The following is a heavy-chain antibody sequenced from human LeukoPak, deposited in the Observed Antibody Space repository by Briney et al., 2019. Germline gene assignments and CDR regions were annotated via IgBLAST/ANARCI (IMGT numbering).Heavy chain of an antibody. CDR2: ISGSDDGT. CDR1: GFTFSSCG. V-gene: IGHV3-23*01. D-gene: IGHD6-6*01. J-gene: IGHJ4*02. CDR3: AKRGPIYSRSPGNYFDY. Sequence: GGSLRLSCAASGFTFSSCGMTWVRQAPGKGLEWVSSISGSDDGTYYADSVKGRFTISRDNSKNTLYLQMNSLRAEDTAVYYCAKRGPIYSRSPGNYFDYWGQGTLVTVSS.